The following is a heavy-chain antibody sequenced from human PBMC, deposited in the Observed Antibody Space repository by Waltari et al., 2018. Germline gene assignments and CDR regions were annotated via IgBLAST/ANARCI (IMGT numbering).Heavy chain of an antibody. Sequence: QVQLVESGGGVVQPGGSLRRSCAASGFSFSSHGLHWARQAPGKGPEVGAVIRYDGSNKYYADSVKGRFTISRDNSKNTLYLQMNSLRAEDTAVYYCAKEGRLSGYDVYYFDYWGQGTLVTVSS. J-gene: IGHJ4*02. V-gene: IGHV3-30*02. CDR3: AKEGRLSGYDVYYFDY. CDR2: IRYDGSNK. D-gene: IGHD5-12*01. CDR1: GFSFSSHG.